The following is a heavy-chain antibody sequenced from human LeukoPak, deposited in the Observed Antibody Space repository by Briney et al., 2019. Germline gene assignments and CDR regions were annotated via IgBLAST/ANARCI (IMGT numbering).Heavy chain of an antibody. CDR3: ARAPVAASYYFDY. Sequence: PGRSLRLSCAASGFTFSSYGMHWVRQAPGKGLEWVAVIWYDGSNKYYADSVKGRFAISRDNSKNTLHLQMNTLRVEDTAVYYCARAPVAASYYFDYWGQGTLVTVSS. V-gene: IGHV3-33*01. D-gene: IGHD6-19*01. CDR2: IWYDGSNK. CDR1: GFTFSSYG. J-gene: IGHJ4*02.